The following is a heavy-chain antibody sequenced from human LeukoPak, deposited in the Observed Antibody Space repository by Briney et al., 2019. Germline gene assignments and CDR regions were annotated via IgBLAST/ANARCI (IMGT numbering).Heavy chain of an antibody. D-gene: IGHD2-2*01. CDR1: GYTLTELS. CDR2: FDPEDGET. Sequence: ASVKVSCKVSGYTLTELSMHWVRQAPGKGLEWMGGFDPEDGETIYAQKFQGRVTMTEDTSTDTAYMELSSLRSEDTAVYYCARDPRDIVVVRAASSSWLDAWGQGTMVTVSS. V-gene: IGHV1-24*01. J-gene: IGHJ5*02. CDR3: ARDPRDIVVVRAASSSWLDA.